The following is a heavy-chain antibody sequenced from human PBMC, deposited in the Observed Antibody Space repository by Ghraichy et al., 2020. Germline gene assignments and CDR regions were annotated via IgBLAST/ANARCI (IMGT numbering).Heavy chain of an antibody. J-gene: IGHJ4*02. CDR3: ARLGVYGDYEGTNGSEFDY. V-gene: IGHV4-4*02. Sequence: SETLSLTCAVSGGSISSSNWWSWVRQPPGKGLEWIGEIYHSGSTNYNPSLKSRVTISVDKSKNQFSLKLSSVTAADTAVYYCARLGVYGDYEGTNGSEFDYWGQGTLVTVSS. CDR1: GGSISSSNW. D-gene: IGHD4-17*01. CDR2: IYHSGST.